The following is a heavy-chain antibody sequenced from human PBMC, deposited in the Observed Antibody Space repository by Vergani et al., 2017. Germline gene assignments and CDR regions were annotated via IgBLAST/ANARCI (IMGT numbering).Heavy chain of an antibody. CDR3: ARDSVVVPAALGSSYPFLHYYGMDV. Sequence: QVQLVQSGAEVKKPGSSVKVSCKASGGTFSSYAISWVRQAPGQGLEWMGRIIPIFGTANYAQKFQGRVTITADESTSTAYMELSSLRAEDTAVYYCARDSVVVPAALGSSYPFLHYYGMDVWGQGTTVTVSS. V-gene: IGHV1-69*18. D-gene: IGHD2-2*01. CDR1: GGTFSSYA. J-gene: IGHJ6*02. CDR2: IIPIFGTA.